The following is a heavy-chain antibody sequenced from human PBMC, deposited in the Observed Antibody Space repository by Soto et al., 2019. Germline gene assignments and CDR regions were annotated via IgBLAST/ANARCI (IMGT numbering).Heavy chain of an antibody. J-gene: IGHJ6*02. CDR2: IYITGST. V-gene: IGHV4-31*02. CDR3: ARAPLLGSGTSGMDV. D-gene: IGHD3-10*01. Sequence: WTWIRQHPGNGLEWIGYIYITGSTYYNPSLKSRVSISVDTSKNQFSLKLSSVTAADTAVYYCARAPLLGSGTSGMDVWGRGTTVTVSS.